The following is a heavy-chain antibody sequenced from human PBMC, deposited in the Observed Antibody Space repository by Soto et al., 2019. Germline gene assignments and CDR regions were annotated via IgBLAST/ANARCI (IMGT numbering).Heavy chain of an antibody. V-gene: IGHV1-69*12. D-gene: IGHD1-7*01. CDR3: AGPPELTRIYYYYGMDV. CDR2: IIPIFGTA. J-gene: IGHJ6*02. Sequence: QVQLVQSGAEVKKPGSSVKVSCKASGGTFSSYAISWVRQAPGQGLEWMGGIIPIFGTANYAQKFQGRVTITADESTCTAYMELSSLRSEDTAVYYCAGPPELTRIYYYYGMDVWGQGTTVTVSS. CDR1: GGTFSSYA.